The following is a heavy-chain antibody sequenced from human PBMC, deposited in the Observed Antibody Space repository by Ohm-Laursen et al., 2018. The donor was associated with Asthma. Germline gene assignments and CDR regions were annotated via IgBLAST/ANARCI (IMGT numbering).Heavy chain of an antibody. V-gene: IGHV3-30*18. D-gene: IGHD5-12*01. CDR3: AKDRDIVASPFDY. CDR2: ISYDGSNK. J-gene: IGHJ4*02. Sequence: SLRLSCAASGFTSSSYGMHWVRQAPGKGLEWVAVISYDGSNKYYADSVKGRSTISRDNSKNTLYLQMNSLRAEDTALYYCAKDRDIVASPFDYWGQGTLVTVSS. CDR1: GFTSSSYG.